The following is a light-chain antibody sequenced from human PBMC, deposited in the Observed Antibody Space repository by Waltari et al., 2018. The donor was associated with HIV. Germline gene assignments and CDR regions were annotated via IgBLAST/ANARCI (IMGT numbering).Light chain of an antibody. Sequence: IVLTQSPATLSLSPGDGAILPCRASQSITSGHLAWYQQRPGQAPRLLIYDASRRPTGIPDRFGGSGSGTDFTLSIIRLEPEDFAVYYCQQYVGSPRTFGQGTKVEIK. CDR3: QQYVGSPRT. V-gene: IGKV3-20*01. CDR2: DAS. J-gene: IGKJ2*01. CDR1: QSITSGH.